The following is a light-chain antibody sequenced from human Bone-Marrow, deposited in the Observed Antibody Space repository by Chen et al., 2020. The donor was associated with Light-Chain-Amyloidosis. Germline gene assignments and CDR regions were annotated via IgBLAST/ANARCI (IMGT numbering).Light chain of an antibody. CDR2: RNN. Sequence: QSVLTQPLSASGTPGQSVTISCSGASSNIGINYVYWYHLFPGAAPNPLIPRNNQRPSGVPDRLSASKSGTSAFMAISGRRSEDEADYYCAAWDGSLSGYVFGTGTKVIV. CDR3: AAWDGSLSGYV. CDR1: SSNIGINY. J-gene: IGLJ1*01. V-gene: IGLV1-47*01.